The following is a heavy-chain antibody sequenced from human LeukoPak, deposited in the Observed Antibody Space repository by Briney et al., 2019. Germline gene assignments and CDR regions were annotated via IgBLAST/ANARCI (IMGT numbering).Heavy chain of an antibody. CDR2: IRGSGGST. J-gene: IGHJ1*01. CDR1: GLTFSSYA. V-gene: IGHV3-23*01. CDR3: AKSRDSSGYYFEYFQD. Sequence: GGSLRLSCAASGLTFSSYAMNWVRQAPGKGLEWVSGIRGSGGSTYYADSVKGRFTISRDNSKNTLYLQMNSQRAEDTAVYYCAKSRDSSGYYFEYFQDWGQGTLVTVSS. D-gene: IGHD3-22*01.